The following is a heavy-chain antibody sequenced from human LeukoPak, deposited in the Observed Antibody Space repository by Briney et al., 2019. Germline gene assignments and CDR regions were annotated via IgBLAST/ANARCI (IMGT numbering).Heavy chain of an antibody. CDR3: GMSTIGARAGSDY. D-gene: IGHD6-6*01. J-gene: IGHJ4*02. V-gene: IGHV3-7*01. CDR1: GFTFSSYW. CDR2: IKQDGSEK. Sequence: GGSLRLSCAASGFTFSSYWMSWVRQAPGKGLEWVANIKQDGSEKYYVDSVKGRFTISRDNAKNSLYLQMNSLRDEDTAVYYCGMSTIGARAGSDYWGQGTLVTVSS.